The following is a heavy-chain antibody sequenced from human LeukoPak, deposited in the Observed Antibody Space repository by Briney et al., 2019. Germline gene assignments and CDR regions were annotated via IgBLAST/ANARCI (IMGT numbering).Heavy chain of an antibody. V-gene: IGHV1-46*01. CDR1: GNTFTSDY. CDR3: ARPGRVPLGILSGIHPSRGEKYSYHAMDV. D-gene: IGHD1-26*01. Sequence: ASVKVSCKASGNTFTSDYIHWVRQAPGQGLEWMGVISPSGDRTSYAQKFQVRVTMIRDTSTSTVNMELSSLRSEDTAIYYCARPGRVPLGILSGIHPSRGEKYSYHAMDVWGQGTTVTVSS. J-gene: IGHJ6*02. CDR2: ISPSGDRT.